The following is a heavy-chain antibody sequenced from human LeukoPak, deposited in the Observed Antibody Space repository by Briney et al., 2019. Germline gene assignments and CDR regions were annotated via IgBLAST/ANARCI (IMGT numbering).Heavy chain of an antibody. J-gene: IGHJ4*02. CDR3: ASTNSFDY. Sequence: PGGSLRLSCAVSGFTFSNYWMSWVRQAPGKGLEWVANVKQDGSEKNYVDSVKGRFTISRDNAKNSLFLQMNSLRAEDTAVYYWASTNSFDYWGQGSLVVVSS. D-gene: IGHD5-24*01. CDR1: GFTFSNYW. CDR2: VKQDGSEK. V-gene: IGHV3-7*02.